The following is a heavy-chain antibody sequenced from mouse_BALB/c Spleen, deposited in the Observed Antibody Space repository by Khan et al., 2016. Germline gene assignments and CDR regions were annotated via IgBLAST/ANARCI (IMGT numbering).Heavy chain of an antibody. Sequence: EVKLLESGGGLVQPGGSLKLSCAASGFEFSRYWMSWVRQAPGQGLEWIGEIIPDSSTINFTPSLKDKFIISRDNSTNTLYLQLSKVRSEDSALYYCARAGKYGYIAYWGQGTLVTVSA. CDR3: ARAGKYGYIAY. CDR2: IIPDSSTI. CDR1: GFEFSRYW. D-gene: IGHD1-1*01. V-gene: IGHV4-1*02. J-gene: IGHJ3*01.